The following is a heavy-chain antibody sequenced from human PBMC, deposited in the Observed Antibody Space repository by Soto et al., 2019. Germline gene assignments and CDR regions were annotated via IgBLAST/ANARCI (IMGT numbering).Heavy chain of an antibody. CDR2: IYYSGNT. D-gene: IGHD2-21*02. CDR1: GVSIISSSYY. J-gene: IGHJ4*02. Sequence: SETLSLTCTVSGVSIISSSYYWVLIRQPPGKGLEWIGSIYYSGNTYYNPSLKSRVTISVDTSKNQISLKLSSVTAADTACYYCARDNWYSEDWGQGTRVTVPS. CDR3: ARDNWYSED. V-gene: IGHV4-39*07.